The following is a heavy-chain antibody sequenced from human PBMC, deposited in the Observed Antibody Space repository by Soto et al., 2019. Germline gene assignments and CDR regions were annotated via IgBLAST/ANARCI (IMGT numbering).Heavy chain of an antibody. D-gene: IGHD2-2*01. V-gene: IGHV1-8*01. CDR3: ARALLGNQLPLYYFDY. J-gene: IGHJ4*02. Sequence: ASVKVSCKASGYTFTSYDINWVRQATGQGLEWMGWMNPNSGNTGYAQKFQGRVTMTRNTSISTAYTELSSLRSEDTAVYYCARALLGNQLPLYYFDYWGQGTLVTVSS. CDR1: GYTFTSYD. CDR2: MNPNSGNT.